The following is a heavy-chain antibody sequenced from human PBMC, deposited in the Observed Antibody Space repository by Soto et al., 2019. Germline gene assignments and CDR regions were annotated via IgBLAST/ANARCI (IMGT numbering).Heavy chain of an antibody. D-gene: IGHD6-13*01. J-gene: IGHJ1*01. CDR1: GYTFTSYG. CDR3: ARGLGYSSSWEEYFQH. V-gene: IGHV1-18*01. Sequence: QVQLVQSGAEVKKPGASVKVSCKASGYTFTSYGISWVRQAPGQGLEWMGWISAYNGNTNYAQKLQGRVTMTTDTRTXXAYRERRSLRSDDTAVYYCARGLGYSSSWEEYFQHWGQGTLVTVSS. CDR2: ISAYNGNT.